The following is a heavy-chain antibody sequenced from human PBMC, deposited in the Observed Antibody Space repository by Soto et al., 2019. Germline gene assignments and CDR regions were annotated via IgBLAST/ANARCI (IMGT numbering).Heavy chain of an antibody. CDR2: IKSKTDGGTT. D-gene: IGHD1-7*01. CDR1: GFTFSNAW. Sequence: GGSLRLSCAASGFTFSNAWMSWVRQAPGKGLEWVGRIKSKTDGGTTDYAAPVKGRFTISRDDSKNTLYLQMNSLKTEDTAVYYCTTQNWNYGEFDYWGQGTLVTVSS. CDR3: TTQNWNYGEFDY. J-gene: IGHJ4*02. V-gene: IGHV3-15*01.